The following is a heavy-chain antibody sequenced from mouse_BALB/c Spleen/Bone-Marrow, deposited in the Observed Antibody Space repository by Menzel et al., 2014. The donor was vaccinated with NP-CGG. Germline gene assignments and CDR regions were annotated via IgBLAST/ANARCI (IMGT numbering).Heavy chain of an antibody. Sequence: EVQGVESGGGLVKSGGSLKLSCAASGSSFSNYGMSWVRQTPEKRLEWVTTISGDGRYTFYSGSVKGRFTISRDNAKNNLYLQLSSLRSEDTALYYCARHAYYDQTEVSFVYWGQGTLVTVSA. J-gene: IGHJ3*01. V-gene: IGHV5-9-2*01. CDR2: ISGDGRYT. CDR1: GSSFSNYG. D-gene: IGHD2-4*01. CDR3: ARHAYYDQTEVSFVY.